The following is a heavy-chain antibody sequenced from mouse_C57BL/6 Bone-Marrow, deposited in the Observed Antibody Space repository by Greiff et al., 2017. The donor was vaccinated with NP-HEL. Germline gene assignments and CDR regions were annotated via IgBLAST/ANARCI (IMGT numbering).Heavy chain of an antibody. CDR3: ARYGSSSWYFDV. J-gene: IGHJ1*03. V-gene: IGHV2-2*01. CDR1: GFSLTSYG. D-gene: IGHD1-1*01. Sequence: VQVVESGPGLVQPSQSLSITCTVSGFSLTSYGVHWVRQSPGKGLEWLGVIWSGGSTDYNAAFISRLSISKDNSKSQVFFKMNSLQADDTAIYYCARYGSSSWYFDVWGTGTTVTVSS. CDR2: IWSGGST.